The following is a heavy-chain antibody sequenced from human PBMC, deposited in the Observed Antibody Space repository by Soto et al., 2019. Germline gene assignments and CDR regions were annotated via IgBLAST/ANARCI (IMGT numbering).Heavy chain of an antibody. D-gene: IGHD5-12*01. CDR2: INPNGGST. V-gene: IGHV1-46*01. CDR1: GYIFINYY. Sequence: ASVKVSCKASGYIFINYYIHWVRQAPGQGLEWIGIINPNGGSTNYAQKFRGRVTMIRDTSTSTVYMDLRSLRSDDTAVYYCARYEFVDIVATDAFDIWGQGTMVTVSS. J-gene: IGHJ3*02. CDR3: ARYEFVDIVATDAFDI.